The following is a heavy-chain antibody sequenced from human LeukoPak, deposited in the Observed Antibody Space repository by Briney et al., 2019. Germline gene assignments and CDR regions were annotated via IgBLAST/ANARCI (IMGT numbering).Heavy chain of an antibody. Sequence: ASVKVSCKASGYTFTGYYMHWVRQAPGQGLEWMGRIIPILGIANYAQKFQGRVTITADKSTSTAYMELSSLRSEDTAVYYCASAEGNGDPYYFDYWGQGTLVTVSS. CDR3: ASAEGNGDPYYFDY. CDR1: GYTFTGYY. J-gene: IGHJ4*02. D-gene: IGHD4-17*01. CDR2: IIPILGIA. V-gene: IGHV1-69*02.